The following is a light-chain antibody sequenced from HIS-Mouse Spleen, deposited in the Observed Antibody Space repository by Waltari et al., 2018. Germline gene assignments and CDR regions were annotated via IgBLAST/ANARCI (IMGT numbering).Light chain of an antibody. V-gene: IGLV1-47*01. J-gene: IGLJ3*02. CDR1: SSNIGSNY. CDR3: AAWDDSLSGPV. Sequence: QSVLTQPPSASGTPGQRVTISCSGSSSNIGSNYVYWYQQLPGTAPKLLICRNNQRPAGVPDRFSGSKSGNSASLAISGLRSEDEADYYCAAWDDSLSGPVFGGGTKLTVL. CDR2: RNN.